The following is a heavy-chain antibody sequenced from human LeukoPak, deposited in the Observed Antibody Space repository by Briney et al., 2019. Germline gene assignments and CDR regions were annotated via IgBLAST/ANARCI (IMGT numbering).Heavy chain of an antibody. J-gene: IGHJ4*02. V-gene: IGHV3-48*03. CDR3: GRDYYGSGSYSLLEGGGFDY. D-gene: IGHD3-10*01. CDR1: GFNFSRYE. CDR2: INSNDSTT. Sequence: GGALKLFWAASGFNFSRYEKNLGRPAPGKGAGWGSSINSNDSTTYYGDSVNGRITISRDNAKNSLYLQMNSLRAEDTAVYYWGRDYYGSGSYSLLEGGGFDYWGQGTLVTVSS.